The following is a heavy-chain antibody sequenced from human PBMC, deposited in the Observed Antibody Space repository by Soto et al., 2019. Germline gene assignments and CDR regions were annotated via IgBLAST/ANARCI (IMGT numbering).Heavy chain of an antibody. J-gene: IGHJ4*02. CDR3: AKDVRGGSPRPDY. CDR1: GFTISPFA. V-gene: IGHV3-23*01. Sequence: EVQLLESGGGLIQPGESLRLSCVASGFTISPFAMSWVRQPPGKGLEWVSGISASSDYTFYADSVRGRFTVSRDNSKNTVSLQRNNLRVEDTALYYCAKDVRGGSPRPDYWGLGTLVTVSS. D-gene: IGHD3-10*01. CDR2: ISASSDYT.